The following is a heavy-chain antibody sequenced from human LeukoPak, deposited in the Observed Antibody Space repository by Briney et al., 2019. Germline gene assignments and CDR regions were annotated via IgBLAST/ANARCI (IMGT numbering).Heavy chain of an antibody. CDR2: IIPIFGTA. D-gene: IGHD1-26*01. V-gene: IGHV1-69*13. J-gene: IGHJ3*02. Sequence: SVKVSCKASGGTFSSYAISWVRQAPGQGLEWMGGIIPIFGTANYAQKFQGRVTITADESTSTAYMELSSLRPEDTAVYYCARDSGSYYGRNDAFDIWGQGTMVTVSS. CDR1: GGTFSSYA. CDR3: ARDSGSYYGRNDAFDI.